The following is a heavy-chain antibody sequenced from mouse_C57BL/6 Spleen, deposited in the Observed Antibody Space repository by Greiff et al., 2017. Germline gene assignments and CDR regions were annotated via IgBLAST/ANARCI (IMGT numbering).Heavy chain of an antibody. D-gene: IGHD3-2*02. V-gene: IGHV5-17*01. CDR2: ISSGSSTI. CDR1: GFTFSDYG. J-gene: IGHJ2*01. Sequence: EVKLMESGGGLVKPGGSLKLSCAASGFTFSDYGMHWVRQAPEKGLEWVAYISSGSSTIYYADTVKGRFTISRDNAKNTLFLQMTSLRSEDTAMYYCARETAQAFDYWGKGTTLTVSS. CDR3: ARETAQAFDY.